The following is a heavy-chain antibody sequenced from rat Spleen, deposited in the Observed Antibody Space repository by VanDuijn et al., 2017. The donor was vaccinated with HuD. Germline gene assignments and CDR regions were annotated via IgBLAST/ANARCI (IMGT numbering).Heavy chain of an antibody. CDR3: ATRDNNYGY. D-gene: IGHD1-10*01. V-gene: IGHV5-58*01. CDR2: IDYEGSGT. J-gene: IGHJ2*01. CDR1: GFTFSSYW. Sequence: EVQLVETGGGLVQPGRSLKLSCVASGFTFSSYWMYWIRQAPGKGLEWVSSIDYEGSGTYYGDSVKGRFTISRDNTNSILYLQMNSLRSEDTATYFCATRDNNYGYWGQGVMVTVSS.